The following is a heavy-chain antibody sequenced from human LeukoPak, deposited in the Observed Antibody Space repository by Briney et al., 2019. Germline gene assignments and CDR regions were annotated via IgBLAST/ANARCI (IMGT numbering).Heavy chain of an antibody. CDR1: GGLIRTYY. CDR2: IYHSGNT. D-gene: IGHD7-27*01. Sequence: PSETLSLTCTVSGGLIRTYYWSWIRQPPGKGLEWMGYIYHSGNTDYNASLKSRVTISVDSSKNQFSLKLSSVTAADTAVYYCARDLGHFDYWGQGTLVTVSS. J-gene: IGHJ4*02. V-gene: IGHV4-59*01. CDR3: ARDLGHFDY.